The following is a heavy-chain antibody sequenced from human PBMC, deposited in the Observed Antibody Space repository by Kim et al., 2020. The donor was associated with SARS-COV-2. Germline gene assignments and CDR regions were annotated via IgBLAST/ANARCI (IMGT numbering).Heavy chain of an antibody. Sequence: KYLAGSVKGRVTISRNNGKRSLYLQMNNLGDEDTAVYYCVRGRIDFYFDYWGKGILVTVSS. V-gene: IGHV3-48*02. CDR2: K. D-gene: IGHD3-3*01. CDR3: VRGRIDFYFDY. J-gene: IGHJ4*02.